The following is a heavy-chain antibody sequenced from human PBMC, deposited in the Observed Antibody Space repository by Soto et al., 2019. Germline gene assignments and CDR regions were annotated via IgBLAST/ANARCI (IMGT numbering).Heavy chain of an antibody. D-gene: IGHD2-8*01. CDR2: ISSSGSTI. Sequence: GGSLRLSCAASGFTFSDYYMSWIRPAPGKGLEWVSYISSSGSTIYYADSVKGRFTISRDNAKNSLYLQMNSLRAEDTAVYFCARAHSCFNGACYNMGFLAPWGQGTLVTVSS. CDR1: GFTFSDYY. V-gene: IGHV3-11*01. J-gene: IGHJ5*02. CDR3: ARAHSCFNGACYNMGFLAP.